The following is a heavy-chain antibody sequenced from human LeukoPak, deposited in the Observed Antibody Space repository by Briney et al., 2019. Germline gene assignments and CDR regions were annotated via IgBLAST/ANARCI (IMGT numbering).Heavy chain of an antibody. D-gene: IGHD1-26*01. V-gene: IGHV3-9*01. J-gene: IGHJ4*02. Sequence: GGSLRLSCAASGFTFDDYAMHWVRHAPGKGLEWVSGISWNSGSIGYADSVKGRFTISRDNAKNSLYLQMNSLRAEDTAVYYCAREGGGSYGDYWGQGTLVTVSS. CDR1: GFTFDDYA. CDR3: AREGGGSYGDY. CDR2: ISWNSGSI.